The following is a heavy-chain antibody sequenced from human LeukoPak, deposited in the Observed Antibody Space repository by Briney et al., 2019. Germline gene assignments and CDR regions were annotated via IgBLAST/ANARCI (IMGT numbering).Heavy chain of an antibody. Sequence: PGGSLRLSCAASGFTFSSYGMHWVRQAPGKGLEWVAFIRYDGSNKYYADSVKGRFTISRDNAKNSLYLQMNSLRAEDTAVYYCARAGYYYDSKRKFDPWDQGTLVTVSS. CDR1: GFTFSSYG. D-gene: IGHD3-22*01. CDR3: ARAGYYYDSKRKFDP. CDR2: IRYDGSNK. V-gene: IGHV3-30*02. J-gene: IGHJ5*02.